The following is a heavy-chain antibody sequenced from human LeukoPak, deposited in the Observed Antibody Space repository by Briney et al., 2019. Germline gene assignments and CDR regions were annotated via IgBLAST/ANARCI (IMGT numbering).Heavy chain of an antibody. J-gene: IGHJ5*02. D-gene: IGHD1-26*01. Sequence: SETLSLTCTVSGGPISSHYWSWIRQPPGKGLESIGYIYYNGNTNYNPSLKSRVTISIDTSNNQFSLHLRSVTAADTAVYYCARGPWGYSGSSRGFDPWGQGMLATVSS. V-gene: IGHV4-59*11. CDR2: IYYNGNT. CDR1: GGPISSHY. CDR3: ARGPWGYSGSSRGFDP.